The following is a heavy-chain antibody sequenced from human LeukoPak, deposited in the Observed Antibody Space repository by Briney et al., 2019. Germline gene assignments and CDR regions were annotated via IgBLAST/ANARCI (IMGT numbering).Heavy chain of an antibody. CDR3: ASSRLGGAFDI. D-gene: IGHD3-16*01. CDR2: INWTGGIT. CDR1: GFTFDDYG. V-gene: IGHV3-20*04. Sequence: PGGSLRLSCAASGFTFDDYGMNCVRQAPGKGLEWVSGINWTGGITAYADSVRGRFTISRDNAKNSLYLQMNSLRAEDTALYYCASSRLGGAFDIWGQGTMATVSS. J-gene: IGHJ3*02.